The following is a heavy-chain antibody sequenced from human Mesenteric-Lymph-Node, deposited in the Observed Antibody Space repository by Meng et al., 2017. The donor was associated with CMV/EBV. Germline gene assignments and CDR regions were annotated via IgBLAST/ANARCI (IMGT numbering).Heavy chain of an antibody. D-gene: IGHD6-13*01. V-gene: IGHV1-8*03. J-gene: IGHJ4*02. CDR1: GYTFNSYD. CDR2: MNPNSGNT. Sequence: ASVKVSCKASGYTFNSYDINWVRQATGQGLEWMGWMNPNSGNTGYAQKFQGRVTITRNTSISTAYMELSSLRSEDTAVYYCARGKYSSSWSSWYYFDYWGQGTLVTVSS. CDR3: ARGKYSSSWSSWYYFDY.